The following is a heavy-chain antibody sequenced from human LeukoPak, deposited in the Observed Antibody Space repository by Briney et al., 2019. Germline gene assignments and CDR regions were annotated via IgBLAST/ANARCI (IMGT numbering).Heavy chain of an antibody. CDR3: VRVGLGGGYSYFDY. D-gene: IGHD5-24*01. CDR1: GYTFTDYP. J-gene: IGHJ4*02. CDR2: ISAYNGNT. Sequence: ASVKVSCKASGYTFTDYPIHYIRQPPGQKLEWMGWISAYNGNTNYAQNLQGRVTMTTDTSTSTVYMELRSLRSDDTAVYYCVRVGLGGGYSYFDYWGQGILVTVSS. V-gene: IGHV1-18*01.